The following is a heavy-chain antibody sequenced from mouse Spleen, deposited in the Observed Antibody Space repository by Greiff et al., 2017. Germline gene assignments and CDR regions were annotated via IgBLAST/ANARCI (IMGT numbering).Heavy chain of an antibody. CDR2: NNPTSGHS. V-gene: IGHV1-7*01. CDR1: GYTLTGYW. Sequence: QVQLQQSGAELAQPGASVKLSCKASGYTLTGYWIHWIKQRPGQGLEWVGFNNPTSGHSAYNQKVKDKVTLTADNSSSTAYMQLSSLTYEDSAVYYCASGKYRYDVRGYYGLGLWGQGTSFNVSS. CDR3: ASGKYRYDVRGYYGLGL. J-gene: IGHJ4*01. D-gene: IGHD2-14*01.